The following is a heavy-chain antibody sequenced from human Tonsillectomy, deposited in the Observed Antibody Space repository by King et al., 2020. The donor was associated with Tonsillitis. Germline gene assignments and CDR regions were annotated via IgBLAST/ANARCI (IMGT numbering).Heavy chain of an antibody. V-gene: IGHV3-30*18. CDR1: GFTFSSYG. D-gene: IGHD2-21*01. J-gene: IGHJ4*02. CDR3: AKDDCDY. Sequence: VQLVESGGGVVQPGRSLRLSCAASGFTFSSYGMHWVRQAPGKGLEWVAFISYDGSNKYYADSVKGRFTISRDNSKNTLYLQMNSLRAEDTAVYYCAKDDCDYWGQGTLVTVSS. CDR2: ISYDGSNK.